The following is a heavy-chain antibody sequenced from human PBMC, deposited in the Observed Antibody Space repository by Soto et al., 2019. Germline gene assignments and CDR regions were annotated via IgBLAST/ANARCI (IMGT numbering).Heavy chain of an antibody. CDR2: ISSNGGST. Sequence: EVQLVESGGGLVQPGGSLRLSCAASGFTFSSYAMHWVRQAPGKGLEYVSAISSNGGSTYYANSVKGRFTISRDNSKNTLYIQMGSLRAEDMAVYYCARLGDIVANDYWGQGTLVTVSS. J-gene: IGHJ4*02. D-gene: IGHD2-15*01. V-gene: IGHV3-64*01. CDR3: ARLGDIVANDY. CDR1: GFTFSSYA.